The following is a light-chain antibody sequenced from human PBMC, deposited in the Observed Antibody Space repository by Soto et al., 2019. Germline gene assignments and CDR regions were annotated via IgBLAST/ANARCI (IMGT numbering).Light chain of an antibody. CDR2: GTS. CDR1: QSVRDN. V-gene: IGKV3-15*01. CDR3: HQYDDWPLT. Sequence: EIVMTQSPATLSMSPGERATLSCRASQSVRDNLAWYQQKPGQAPGLLIYGTSIRATGIPARFSGSGSDTEFTLTVSSLQSEDFATYYCHQYDDWPLTFGPGTKVDIK. J-gene: IGKJ3*01.